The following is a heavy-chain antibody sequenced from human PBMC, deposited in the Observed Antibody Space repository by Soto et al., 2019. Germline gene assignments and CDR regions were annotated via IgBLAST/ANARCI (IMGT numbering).Heavy chain of an antibody. CDR2: IYYSGTT. D-gene: IGHD2-2*02. V-gene: IGHV4-39*01. Sequence: QLQLQESGPGLVKPSETLSLTCTVSGGSISSSSYYWGWIRQPPGKGLEWVGNIYYSGTTYYNPSLKTRVTISVDTSKNQFSLKLSSVTAADTAVYYCARLRCTTTSCYNLAAFDVWGQGTMVTVSS. CDR1: GGSISSSSYY. CDR3: ARLRCTTTSCYNLAAFDV. J-gene: IGHJ3*01.